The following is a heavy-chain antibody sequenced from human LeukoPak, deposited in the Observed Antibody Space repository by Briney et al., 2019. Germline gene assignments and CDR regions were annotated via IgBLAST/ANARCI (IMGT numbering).Heavy chain of an antibody. CDR2: INHDGGST. D-gene: IGHD2-15*01. CDR1: GFTFSTYA. CDR3: AKDQGLGGGSVWGY. Sequence: PGGSLRLSCSASGFTFSTYALHWVRQAPGKGLEYVSAINHDGGSTYYADSARGRFTISRDNSKNMLFLEMNSLRAEDTAVYYCAKDQGLGGGSVWGYWGQGMLITVSS. V-gene: IGHV3-64*04. J-gene: IGHJ4*02.